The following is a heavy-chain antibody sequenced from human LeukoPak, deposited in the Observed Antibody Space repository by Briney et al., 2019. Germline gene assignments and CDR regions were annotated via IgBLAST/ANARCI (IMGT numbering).Heavy chain of an antibody. Sequence: GGSLRLSCAASGFTFSSYSMNWVRQAPGKGLEWVSSISSSSSYIYYANSVKGRFTISRDNAKNSLYLQMNSLRAEDTAVYYCASGFLRNWYYLGDYWGQGTLVTVSS. D-gene: IGHD3-16*01. CDR1: GFTFSSYS. V-gene: IGHV3-21*01. J-gene: IGHJ4*02. CDR3: ASGFLRNWYYLGDY. CDR2: ISSSSSYI.